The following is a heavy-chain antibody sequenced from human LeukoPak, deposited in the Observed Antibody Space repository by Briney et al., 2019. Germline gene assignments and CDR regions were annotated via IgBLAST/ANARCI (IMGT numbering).Heavy chain of an antibody. CDR1: GGSISRNTHY. Sequence: SETLSLTCSVSGGSISRNTHYCGWIRQPPGKGLEWIGSIHYSGSTYYNPSLKSRITLSVDTSKNQFSLKLSSVTAADTAVYYCSRVVTYLYDSTGYLYYFDYWGQGMLVTVSS. CDR2: IHYSGST. J-gene: IGHJ4*02. D-gene: IGHD3-22*01. CDR3: SRVVTYLYDSTGYLYYFDY. V-gene: IGHV4-39*07.